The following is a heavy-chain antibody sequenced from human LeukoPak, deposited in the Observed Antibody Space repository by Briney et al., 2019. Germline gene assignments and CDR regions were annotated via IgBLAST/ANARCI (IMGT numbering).Heavy chain of an antibody. Sequence: PGGSLRLSCAASGFTFSSYAMSWVRQAPGKGLEWVSAISGSGGSTYYADSVKGRFTISRDNAKNSLYLQMNSLRAEDTAVYYCAREAYCGGDCYIPHHYYYGMDVWGQGTTVTISS. V-gene: IGHV3-23*01. CDR2: ISGSGGST. CDR1: GFTFSSYA. J-gene: IGHJ6*02. D-gene: IGHD2-21*02. CDR3: AREAYCGGDCYIPHHYYYGMDV.